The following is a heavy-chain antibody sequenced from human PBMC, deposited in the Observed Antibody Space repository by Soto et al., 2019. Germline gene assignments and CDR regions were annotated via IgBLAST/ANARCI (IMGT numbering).Heavy chain of an antibody. V-gene: IGHV4-4*02. Sequence: SETLSLTCAVSGGSISSSNGWSWVRQPPGKGLEWIGEIYHSGSTNYNPSLKSRVTISVDKSKNQFSLKLSSVTAADTAVYYCARDFDIVVVVAATPSAFDIWGQGTMVTVSS. D-gene: IGHD2-15*01. CDR2: IYHSGST. CDR3: ARDFDIVVVVAATPSAFDI. J-gene: IGHJ3*02. CDR1: GGSISSSNG.